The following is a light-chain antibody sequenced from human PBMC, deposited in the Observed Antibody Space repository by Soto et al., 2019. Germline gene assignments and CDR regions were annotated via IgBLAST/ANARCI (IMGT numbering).Light chain of an antibody. CDR2: DVS. V-gene: IGLV2-14*01. CDR1: SSDGGGYNY. J-gene: IGLJ1*01. CDR3: SSYTSSSTPYV. Sequence: QSVLTQPASVSGSPGQSITISCTGTSSDGGGYNYVSWYQQHPGKAPKLMIYDVSNRPSGVSSRFSGSKSGNTASLTISGLQAEDEADYYCSSYTSSSTPYVFGTGTKLTVL.